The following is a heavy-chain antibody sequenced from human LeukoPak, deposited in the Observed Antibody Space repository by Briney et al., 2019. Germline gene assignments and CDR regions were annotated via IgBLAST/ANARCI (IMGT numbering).Heavy chain of an antibody. V-gene: IGHV4-59*08. CDR3: ASTEVVTAQIDY. Sequence: SSETLSLTCTVSGGSINSYYWSWIRQPPGKGLEWIGYICYSGSTNYNPSLKSRVTISVDTSKNQFSLKLSSVTAADTAVYYCASTEVVTAQIDYWGQGTLVTVSS. CDR1: GGSINSYY. J-gene: IGHJ4*02. D-gene: IGHD2-21*02. CDR2: ICYSGST.